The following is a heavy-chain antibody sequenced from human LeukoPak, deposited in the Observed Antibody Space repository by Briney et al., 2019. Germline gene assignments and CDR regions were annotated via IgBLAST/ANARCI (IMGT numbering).Heavy chain of an antibody. J-gene: IGHJ6*02. CDR2: IGASGEST. V-gene: IGHV3-23*01. D-gene: IGHD2-15*01. CDR3: ARGPNRWWVVSRNWGMDV. CDR1: GFTFSVAA. Sequence: PGGSLRLSCAASGFTFSVAAMTWVRQAPGKGLEWVSLIGASGESTYYAGSVKGRFTISRDSSKNSLHLQMNSLRTEDTALYYCARGPNRWWVVSRNWGMDVWGQGTTVAVSS.